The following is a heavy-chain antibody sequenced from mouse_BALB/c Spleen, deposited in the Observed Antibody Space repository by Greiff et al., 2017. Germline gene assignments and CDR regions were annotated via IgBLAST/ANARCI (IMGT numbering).Heavy chain of an antibody. J-gene: IGHJ3*01. CDR3: ARGHDYGAWFAY. V-gene: IGHV5-6-5*01. CDR1: GFTFSSYA. CDR2: ISSGGST. Sequence: EVQLVESGGGLVKPGGSLKLSCAASGFTFSSYAMSWVRQTPEKRLEWVASISSGGSTYYPDSVKGRFTISRDNARNILYLQMSSLRSEDTAMYYCARGHDYGAWFAYWGQGTLVTVSA. D-gene: IGHD2-4*01.